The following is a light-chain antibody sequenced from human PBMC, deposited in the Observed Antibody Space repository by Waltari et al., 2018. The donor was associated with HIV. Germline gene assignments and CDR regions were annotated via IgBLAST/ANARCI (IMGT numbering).Light chain of an antibody. J-gene: IGLJ1*01. CDR1: SRNVRRDDP. CDR3: CSCPRSGIRYV. Sequence: QSALTQPASVSGSPGPSITIPRTGTSRNVRRDDPVSWYHQHPDEAPKLIIYEVTKRPSGVSTRFSGSKSGNTASLTISGLQAEDEADYYCCSCPRSGIRYVFGTGTKVTVL. CDR2: EVT. V-gene: IGLV2-23*02.